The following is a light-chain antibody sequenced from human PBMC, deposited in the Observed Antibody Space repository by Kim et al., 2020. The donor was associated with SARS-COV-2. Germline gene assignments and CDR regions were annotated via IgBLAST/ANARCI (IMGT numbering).Light chain of an antibody. CDR2: QHN. CDR1: KLGDKY. CDR3: QAWDSSTVV. Sequence: SYELTQPPSVSVSPGQTASITCSGDKLGDKYACWYQQKPGQSPVLVIYQHNKRPSGIPERLSGSNSGNTATLTISGTQAMDEADYYCQAWDSSTVVFAGG. V-gene: IGLV3-1*01. J-gene: IGLJ2*01.